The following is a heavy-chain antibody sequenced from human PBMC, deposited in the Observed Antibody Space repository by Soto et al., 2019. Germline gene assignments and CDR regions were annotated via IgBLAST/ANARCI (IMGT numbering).Heavy chain of an antibody. CDR3: ARGRGDGYNWGYYFDY. CDR1: GLTFSSYD. J-gene: IGHJ4*02. D-gene: IGHD5-12*01. V-gene: IGHV3-13*01. Sequence: GGSLRLSCAASGLTFSSYDMHWVRQATGKGLEWVSAIGTAGDTYYPGSVKGRFTISRENAKNSLYLQMNSLRAGDTAVYYCARGRGDGYNWGYYFDYWGQGTLVTVS. CDR2: IGTAGDT.